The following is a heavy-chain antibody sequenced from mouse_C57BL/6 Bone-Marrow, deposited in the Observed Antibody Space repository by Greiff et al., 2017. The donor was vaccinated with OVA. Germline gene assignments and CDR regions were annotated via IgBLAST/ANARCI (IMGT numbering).Heavy chain of an antibody. Sequence: VKLQQSGAELMKPGASVKLSCRATGYTFTGYWIEWVKQRPGHGLEWIGEILPGSGSTNYNEKFKGKATFTADTSSNTAYMQLSSLTTDDSAIYYCARLLRYPWFAYWGQGTLVTVSA. J-gene: IGHJ3*01. CDR2: ILPGSGST. D-gene: IGHD1-1*01. CDR1: GYTFTGYW. CDR3: ARLLRYPWFAY. V-gene: IGHV1-9*01.